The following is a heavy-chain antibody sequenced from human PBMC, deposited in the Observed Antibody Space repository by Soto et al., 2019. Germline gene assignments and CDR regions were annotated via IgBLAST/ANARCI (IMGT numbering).Heavy chain of an antibody. CDR2: IGSDGNYI. CDR1: GFTFFSYT. D-gene: IGHD4-4*01. Sequence: PGGSLRLSCAASGFTFFSYTMNWVRQAPGKGLEWVATIGSDGNYIYYADSVKGRFTISRDNAKNLLYLEMNSVRGEDTALYYCARDYRQSDSWGQGTLVTVSS. J-gene: IGHJ4*02. CDR3: ARDYRQSDS. V-gene: IGHV3-21*01.